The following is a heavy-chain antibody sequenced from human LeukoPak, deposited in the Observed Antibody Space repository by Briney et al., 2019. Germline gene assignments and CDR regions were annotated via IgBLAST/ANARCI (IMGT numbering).Heavy chain of an antibody. D-gene: IGHD3-22*01. CDR1: GGTLTSYA. V-gene: IGHV1-3*03. Sequence: ASVKVSCKASGGTLTSYAMHWVRQAPGQRLEWMRWINAGNGNTKYSQEFQGRVTITRDTSASTAYMELSSLRSEDMAVYYCARGDYYDSSGYYPVWGQGTLVTVSS. CDR3: ARGDYYDSSGYYPV. J-gene: IGHJ4*02. CDR2: INAGNGNT.